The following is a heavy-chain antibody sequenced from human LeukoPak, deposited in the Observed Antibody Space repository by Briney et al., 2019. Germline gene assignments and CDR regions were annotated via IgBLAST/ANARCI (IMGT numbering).Heavy chain of an antibody. CDR1: GGSISSYY. CDR2: IYYSGST. Sequence: SETLSLTCTVSGGSISSYYWSWIRQPPGKGLEWIGYIYYSGSTNYNPSLKSRVTISVDTSKNQFSLKLSSVTAADTAVYYCARTPRYSSSSGVDYWGQGTLVTVSS. J-gene: IGHJ4*02. V-gene: IGHV4-59*12. CDR3: ARTPRYSSSSGVDY. D-gene: IGHD6-6*01.